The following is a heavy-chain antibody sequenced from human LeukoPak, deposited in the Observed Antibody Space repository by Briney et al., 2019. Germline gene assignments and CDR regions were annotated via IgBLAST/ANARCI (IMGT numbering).Heavy chain of an antibody. CDR2: IYYSGST. J-gene: IGHJ4*02. Sequence: PSETLSLTCTVSGGSISSYYWSWIRQPPGKGLEWIGYIYYSGSTNYNPSLKSRVTISVDTSKNQFSLKLSSVTAADTAVYYCARDPYYYDSSGFDYWGQGTLVTVSS. CDR1: GGSISSYY. CDR3: ARDPYYYDSSGFDY. V-gene: IGHV4-59*01. D-gene: IGHD3-22*01.